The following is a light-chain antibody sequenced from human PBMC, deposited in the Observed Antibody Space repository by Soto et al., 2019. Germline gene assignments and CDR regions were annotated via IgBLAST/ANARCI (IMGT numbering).Light chain of an antibody. CDR3: QQYGSSPIT. CDR2: GAS. V-gene: IGKV3-20*01. Sequence: EIVLTQSPGTLSLSPGERATLSCRDSQSVNTNYLAWYQQKSGQAPRLLIYGASSRATGIPDRFSGSGSGTDFTLTISRLEPEDFAAYFCQQYGSSPITFGQGTRLEIK. CDR1: QSVNTNY. J-gene: IGKJ5*01.